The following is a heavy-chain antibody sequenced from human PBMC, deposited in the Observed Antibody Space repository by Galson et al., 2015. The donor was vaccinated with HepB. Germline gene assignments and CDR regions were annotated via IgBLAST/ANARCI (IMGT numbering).Heavy chain of an antibody. CDR2: IDYSGST. Sequence: ETLSLTCTVSGGSISSSSYYWGWIRQPPGKGLEWIGSIDYSGSTYYNPSLKSRVTISVDTSKNQFSLKLSSATAAVTAVYYCGGDGTALLWFGESAWFDPWGQGTRVTVSS. CDR3: GGDGTALLWFGESAWFDP. CDR1: GGSISSSSYY. V-gene: IGHV4-39*07. J-gene: IGHJ5*02. D-gene: IGHD3-10*01.